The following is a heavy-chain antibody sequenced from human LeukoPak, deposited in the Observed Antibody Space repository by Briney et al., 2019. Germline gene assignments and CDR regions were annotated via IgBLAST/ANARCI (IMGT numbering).Heavy chain of an antibody. CDR3: ARGSVGATLRRDY. D-gene: IGHD1-26*01. V-gene: IGHV1-2*02. CDR2: INPNSGGT. Sequence: ASVKVSCKASGYTFTGYYMHWVRQAPGQGLEWMGWINPNSGGTNYAQKFQGRVTMTRDTSISTANMELSRLRSDDTAVYYCARGSVGATLRRDYWGQGTLVTVSS. J-gene: IGHJ4*02. CDR1: GYTFTGYY.